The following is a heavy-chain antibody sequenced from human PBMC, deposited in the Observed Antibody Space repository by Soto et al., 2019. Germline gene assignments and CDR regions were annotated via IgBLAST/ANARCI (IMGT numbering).Heavy chain of an antibody. CDR3: ARRVWDSYYAIDV. CDR2: ISYDGSDK. J-gene: IGHJ6*02. CDR1: GFKYTDFA. V-gene: IGHV3-30*09. Sequence: VQLVESGGGEVQPGRSLRLSCAASGFKYTDFALHWVRQAPGKGLEWVAIISYDGSDKYYADSVKGRFVISRDNPKNTLYLEMNSLRPEVTAVYFCARRVWDSYYAIDVWGQGTTVTVFS. D-gene: IGHD3-22*01.